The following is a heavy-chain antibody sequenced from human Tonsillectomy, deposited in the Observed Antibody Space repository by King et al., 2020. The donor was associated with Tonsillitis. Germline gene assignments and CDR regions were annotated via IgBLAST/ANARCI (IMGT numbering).Heavy chain of an antibody. CDR1: GYSFTSYW. CDR3: ARVEMATTKYYFDY. D-gene: IGHD5-24*01. J-gene: IGHJ4*02. Sequence: QLVQSGAEVKKPGESLKISCKGSGYSFTSYWIGWVRQMPGKGLEWMGIIYPGDSDTSYSPPFQGRVTISADKSISTAYLQWSSLKASEAAMYYCARVEMATTKYYFDYWGQGTLVTVSS. V-gene: IGHV5-51*01. CDR2: IYPGDSDT.